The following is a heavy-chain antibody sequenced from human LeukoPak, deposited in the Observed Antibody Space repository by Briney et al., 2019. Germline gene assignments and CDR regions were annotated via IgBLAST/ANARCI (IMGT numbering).Heavy chain of an antibody. J-gene: IGHJ4*02. D-gene: IGHD5-12*01. CDR2: IYYSGST. Sequence: KTSETLSLTCTVSGGSNSSYYWSWIRQPPGKGLEWIGYIYYSGSTNYNPSLKSRVTISVDTSKNQFSLKLSSVTAADTAVYYCARHGYSGYDLDYWGQGTLVTVSS. CDR3: ARHGYSGYDLDY. CDR1: GGSNSSYY. V-gene: IGHV4-59*08.